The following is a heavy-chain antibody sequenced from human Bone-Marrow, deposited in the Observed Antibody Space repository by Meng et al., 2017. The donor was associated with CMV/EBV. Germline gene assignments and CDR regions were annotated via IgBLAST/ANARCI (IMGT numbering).Heavy chain of an antibody. J-gene: IGHJ4*02. CDR1: EFTLGSYG. D-gene: IGHD4-11*01. V-gene: IGHV3-15*01. Sequence: GGSLRLSCAVAEFTLGSYGMHWVRQAPGKGLEWVGRIKSKTDGGTTDYAAPVKGRFTISRDDSKNTLYLQINSLKTEDTAVYYCTTTNYWGQGTLVTVSS. CDR2: IKSKTDGGTT. CDR3: TTTNY.